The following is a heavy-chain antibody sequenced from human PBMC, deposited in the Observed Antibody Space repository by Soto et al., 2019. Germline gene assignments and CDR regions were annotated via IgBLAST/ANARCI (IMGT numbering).Heavy chain of an antibody. CDR2: IIPIFGTA. CDR3: ASGDTAMVSDAFDI. Sequence: ASVKVSCKASGGTFSSYAISWVRQAPGQGLEWMGGIIPIFGTANYAQKFQGRVTITADESTSTAYMELSSLRSEDTAVYYCASGDTAMVSDAFDIWGQGTMVTVSS. J-gene: IGHJ3*02. V-gene: IGHV1-69*13. D-gene: IGHD5-18*01. CDR1: GGTFSSYA.